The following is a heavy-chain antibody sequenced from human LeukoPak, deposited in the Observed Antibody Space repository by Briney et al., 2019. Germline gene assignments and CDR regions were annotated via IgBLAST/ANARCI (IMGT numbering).Heavy chain of an antibody. CDR3: AGFSTVTTFDY. CDR2: INHSGST. V-gene: IGHV4-34*01. Sequence: PSETLSLTCAVYGGSFSGYYWSWVRQPPGKGLEWIGEINHSGSTNYNPSLTSRVTISVDTSKNQFSLKLSSVTAADTAVYYCAGFSTVTTFDYWGQGTLVTVSS. J-gene: IGHJ4*02. D-gene: IGHD4-17*01. CDR1: GGSFSGYY.